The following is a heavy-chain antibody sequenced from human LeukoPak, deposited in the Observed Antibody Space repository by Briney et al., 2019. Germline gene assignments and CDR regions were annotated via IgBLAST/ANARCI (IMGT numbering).Heavy chain of an antibody. CDR3: ARGVLLWFGESNWFDP. V-gene: IGHV4-30-4*01. CDR1: GASIRSGDYY. D-gene: IGHD3-10*01. CDR2: IYDSGST. Sequence: SETLSLTCTVSGASIRSGDYYWSWIRQPPGKGLEWIGYIYDSGSTYYNPSLKSRITISVDTSENRFSLKLSSVTAADTAVYYCARGVLLWFGESNWFDPWGQGTLVTVSS. J-gene: IGHJ5*02.